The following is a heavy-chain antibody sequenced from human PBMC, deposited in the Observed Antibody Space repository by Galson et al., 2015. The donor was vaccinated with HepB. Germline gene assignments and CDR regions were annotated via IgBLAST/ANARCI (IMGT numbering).Heavy chain of an antibody. D-gene: IGHD2-8*02. CDR1: GFTFSSYA. Sequence: SLRLSCAASGFTFSSYAMHWVRQAPGKGLEWVAVISYDGSNKYYADSVKGRFTISRDNSKNTLYLQMNSLRAEDTAVYYCARDRFLLLGCFDYWGQGTLVTVSS. CDR3: ARDRFLLLGCFDY. J-gene: IGHJ4*02. CDR2: ISYDGSNK. V-gene: IGHV3-30*04.